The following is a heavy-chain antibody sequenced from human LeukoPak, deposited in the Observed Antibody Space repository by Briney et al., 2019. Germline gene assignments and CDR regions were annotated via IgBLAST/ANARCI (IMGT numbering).Heavy chain of an antibody. D-gene: IGHD1-26*01. CDR1: GGSISSGGYS. J-gene: IGHJ4*02. V-gene: IGHV4-30-4*07. CDR2: IRYTGTT. Sequence: PSQTLSLTCAVSGGSISSGGYSWSWIRQPPGKGLEWIGYIRYTGTTNYNPSLQSRLTISLDTSKNQISLELSSVTAADTAIYYCTRGNGFYYFWGQGTLVTVSS. CDR3: TRGNGFYYF.